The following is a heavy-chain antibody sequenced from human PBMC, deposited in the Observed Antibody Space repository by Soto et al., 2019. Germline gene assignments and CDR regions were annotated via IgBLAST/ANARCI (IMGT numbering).Heavy chain of an antibody. J-gene: IGHJ6*02. V-gene: IGHV4-34*01. D-gene: IGHD5-18*01. CDR2: INHSGST. Sequence: PSETLSLTCAVYGGSFSGYYWSWIRQPPGKGLEWIGEINHSGSTNYNPSLKSRVTISVDTSKNQFSLKLSSVTAADTAVYYCARRGYSYGYSNYYCGMDVWGQGTTVTVSS. CDR3: ARRGYSYGYSNYYCGMDV. CDR1: GGSFSGYY.